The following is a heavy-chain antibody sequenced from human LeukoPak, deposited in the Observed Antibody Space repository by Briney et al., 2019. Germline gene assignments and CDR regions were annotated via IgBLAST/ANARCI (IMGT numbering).Heavy chain of an antibody. CDR3: AKDFYDYVWGSYPKAGDAFDI. CDR2: IRNSGNTI. D-gene: IGHD3-16*02. V-gene: IGHV3-48*01. CDR1: GFTLSSYI. J-gene: IGHJ3*02. Sequence: GGSLRLSCAVPGFTLSSYIMNWVRQAPGKGLEWVSHIRNSGNTIYSADSVKGRFTISRDPAKNSLYLQMNSLRAEDTAVYYCAKDFYDYVWGSYPKAGDAFDIWGQGTMVTVSS.